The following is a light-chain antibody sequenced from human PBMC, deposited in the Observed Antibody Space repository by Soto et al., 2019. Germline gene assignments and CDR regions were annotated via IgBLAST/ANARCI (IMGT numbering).Light chain of an antibody. CDR2: SAS. CDR1: QKISTY. V-gene: IGKV1-39*01. J-gene: IGKJ1*01. Sequence: DIRVSHSPSSLSAYVGDRVTINCRASQKISTYLNWYQQEPGKAPKLLIYSASSLQSGVPSRFSGSGSGTDFTFTISSLLPEDFAPYYCQQTYTTPRPFGQGGNV. CDR3: QQTYTTPRP.